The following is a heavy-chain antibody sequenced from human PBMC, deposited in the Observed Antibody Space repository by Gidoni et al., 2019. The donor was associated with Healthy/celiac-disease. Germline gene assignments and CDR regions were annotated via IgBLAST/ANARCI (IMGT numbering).Heavy chain of an antibody. V-gene: IGHV5-51*03. CDR1: CYSFTSYW. J-gene: IGHJ4*02. CDR3: ARVTECLAPGGVDY. Sequence: EVQLVQSGAEVKKPGESLTISWKGSCYSFTSYWIGWVRQMPGKGLEWMGLIYPGESDTRYSPSFKGQVTISADKSISTAYLQWSSLQASDTASYYCARVTECLAPGGVDYWGQRTLVTVSS. D-gene: IGHD3-3*01. CDR2: IYPGESDT.